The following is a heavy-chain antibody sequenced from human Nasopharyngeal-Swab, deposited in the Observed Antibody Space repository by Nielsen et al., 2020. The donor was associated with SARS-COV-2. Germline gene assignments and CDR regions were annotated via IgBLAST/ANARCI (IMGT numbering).Heavy chain of an antibody. Sequence: ASVKVSCKASGYTFTGYYMHWVRQAPGQGLEWMGRINPNSGGTNYAQKFQGRVTMTRDTSISTAYMELSRLRSDDTAVYYCARPRRGYGYGYFDYWGQGTLVTVSS. CDR2: INPNSGGT. D-gene: IGHD5-18*01. CDR3: ARPRRGYGYGYFDY. J-gene: IGHJ4*02. V-gene: IGHV1-2*06. CDR1: GYTFTGYY.